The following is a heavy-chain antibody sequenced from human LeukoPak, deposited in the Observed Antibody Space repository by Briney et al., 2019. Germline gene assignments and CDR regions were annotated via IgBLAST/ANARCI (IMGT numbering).Heavy chain of an antibody. CDR3: ASGTYSSYGMDV. J-gene: IGHJ6*02. CDR1: GFTFSTYG. CDR2: IWYDGSNK. Sequence: GGSLRLSCAASGFTFSTYGMHWVRQAPGKGLEWVAVIWYDGSNKYYADSVKGRFTTSRDNSKNTLYLQMNSLRAEDTAVYYCASGTYSSYGMDVWGQGTTVTVSS. D-gene: IGHD2-21*01. V-gene: IGHV3-33*01.